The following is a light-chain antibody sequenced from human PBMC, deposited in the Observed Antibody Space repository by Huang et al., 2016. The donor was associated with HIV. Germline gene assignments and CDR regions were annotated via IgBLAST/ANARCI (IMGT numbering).Light chain of an antibody. CDR1: QSVTSN. V-gene: IGKV3-15*01. CDR3: QQYNAWPPLT. Sequence: EIVMTQSPATLSVSPGERATLSCRASQSVTSNLAWYQQKLGQAPRLLIYDASTGATGIPARFSGSESGTEFTLTISSLQSEDFAVYYCQQYNAWPPLTFGGGTKVEIK. J-gene: IGKJ4*01. CDR2: DAS.